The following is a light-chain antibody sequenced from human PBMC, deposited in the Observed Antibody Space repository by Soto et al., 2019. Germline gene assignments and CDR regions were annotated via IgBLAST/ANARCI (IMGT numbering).Light chain of an antibody. CDR2: DAS. J-gene: IGKJ4*01. Sequence: EIVLTQSPATLSLSPGERASLSCRTSQSVSYYLAWYQQKPGQAPKLLLYDASNRATVIPARFSGSGSGTEFTLTISSLEPEDSAVYYCQQRLTYPLTFGGGT. CDR1: QSVSYY. CDR3: QQRLTYPLT. V-gene: IGKV3-11*01.